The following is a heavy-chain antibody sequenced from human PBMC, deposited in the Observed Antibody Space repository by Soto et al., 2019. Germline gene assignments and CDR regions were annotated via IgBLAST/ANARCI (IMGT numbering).Heavy chain of an antibody. CDR3: ASLGSGSYYPLENYYYYGMDV. D-gene: IGHD3-10*01. Sequence: TLSLTCAVSGGSISSSNWWSWVRQPPGKGLEWIGEIYHSGSTNYNPSLKSRVTISVDKSKNQFSLKLSSVTAADTAVYYCASLGSGSYYPLENYYYYGMDVWGQGTTVTVSS. CDR1: GGSISSSNW. CDR2: IYHSGST. V-gene: IGHV4-4*02. J-gene: IGHJ6*02.